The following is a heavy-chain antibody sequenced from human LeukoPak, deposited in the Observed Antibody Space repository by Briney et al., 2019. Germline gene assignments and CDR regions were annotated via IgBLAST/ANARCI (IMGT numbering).Heavy chain of an antibody. CDR2: VSYGRTT. D-gene: IGHD2-15*01. CDR1: GVSTTGSSYF. CDR3: VRHVCGSGSCPDHFDY. J-gene: IGHJ4*02. V-gene: IGHV4-39*01. Sequence: PSETLSLTCTVSGVSTTGSSYFSGWIRQPPGKGLEWIGSVSYGRTTCYSPSLKSRVTISLDTSKGQFSLKLNSVTVADTAVFYCVRHVCGSGSCPDHFDYWGQGILVTVSS.